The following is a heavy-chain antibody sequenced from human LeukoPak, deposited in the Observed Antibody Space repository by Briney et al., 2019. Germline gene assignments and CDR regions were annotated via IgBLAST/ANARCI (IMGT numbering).Heavy chain of an antibody. CDR2: INPSGGST. CDR3: ARNSIKYSSSSADY. Sequence: ASVKVSCKASGYTFTSYYMHWVRQAPGQGLEWMGIINPSGGSTSYAQKFQGRVTMTRDTSISTAYMELSRLRSDDTAVYYCARNSIKYSSSSADYWGQGTLVTVSS. D-gene: IGHD6-6*01. CDR1: GYTFTSYY. V-gene: IGHV1-46*01. J-gene: IGHJ4*02.